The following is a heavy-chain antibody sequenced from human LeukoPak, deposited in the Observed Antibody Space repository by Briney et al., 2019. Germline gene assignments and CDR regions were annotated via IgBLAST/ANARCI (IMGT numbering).Heavy chain of an antibody. J-gene: IGHJ4*02. V-gene: IGHV4-59*11. CDR1: GGSIYSHY. Sequence: SETLSLTCTVSGGSIYSHYWAWIRQPPGKGLEWIGCVYYSGDTNYNPSLKGRVTMSVDMSKNQFSLKLRSVTAADTAVYYCAKGGLAAVFEYWGQGALVAVSS. D-gene: IGHD3/OR15-3a*01. CDR2: VYYSGDT. CDR3: AKGGLAAVFEY.